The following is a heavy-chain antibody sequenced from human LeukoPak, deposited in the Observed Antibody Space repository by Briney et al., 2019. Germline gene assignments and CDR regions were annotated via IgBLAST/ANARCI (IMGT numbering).Heavy chain of an antibody. Sequence: PSQTLSLTCTVSGGSISSGGYYWSWIRQHPGKGLEWIGYIYYSGSTYYNPSLKSRVTISVDTSKNQFSLKLSSVTAADTAVYYCARERRYYDSSGYSSSYYFDYWGQGTLVTVSS. CDR3: ARERRYYDSSGYSSSYYFDY. V-gene: IGHV4-31*03. CDR2: IYYSGST. CDR1: GGSISSGGYY. D-gene: IGHD3-22*01. J-gene: IGHJ4*02.